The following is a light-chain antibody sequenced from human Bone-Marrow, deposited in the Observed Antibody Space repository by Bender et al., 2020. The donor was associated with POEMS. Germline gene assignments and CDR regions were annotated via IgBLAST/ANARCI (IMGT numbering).Light chain of an antibody. CDR2: DVS. Sequence: QSALTQPASVSGSPGQSITISCTGTSSDVESYDVVSWYQQHPGKAPKLMIYDVSERPSGVSNRFSGSKSGNTASLTISGLQTEDEAAYYCSSYTRSSTLVVFGGGTKLTVL. J-gene: IGLJ2*01. CDR3: SSYTRSSTLVV. CDR1: SSDVESYDV. V-gene: IGLV2-14*02.